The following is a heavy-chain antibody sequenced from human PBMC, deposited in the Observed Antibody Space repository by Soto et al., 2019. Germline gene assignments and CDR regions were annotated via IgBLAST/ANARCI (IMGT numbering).Heavy chain of an antibody. J-gene: IGHJ4*02. Sequence: SETLSLTCAVSGYSISSGYYWGWIRQPPGKGLEWIGSIYYSGSTYYNPSLKSRSTISIDTSKNQFFLDVDSVTAADTAVYYCARLYTGYEAFDYWGQGTLVTVSS. V-gene: IGHV4-38-2*01. CDR1: GYSISSGYY. D-gene: IGHD5-12*01. CDR2: IYYSGST. CDR3: ARLYTGYEAFDY.